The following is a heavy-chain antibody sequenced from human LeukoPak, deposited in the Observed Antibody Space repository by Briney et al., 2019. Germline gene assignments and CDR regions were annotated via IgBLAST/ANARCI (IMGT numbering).Heavy chain of an antibody. Sequence: PSETLSLTCAVSGYSISSGYYWGWIRQPPGQGLEWIGSIYHSGSTYYNPSLKSRVTISVDTSKNQFSLKLSSVTAADTAVYYCARDDVGYCSGGSCQGFDYWGQGTLVTVSS. D-gene: IGHD2-15*01. J-gene: IGHJ4*02. V-gene: IGHV4-38-2*02. CDR1: GYSISSGYY. CDR2: IYHSGST. CDR3: ARDDVGYCSGGSCQGFDY.